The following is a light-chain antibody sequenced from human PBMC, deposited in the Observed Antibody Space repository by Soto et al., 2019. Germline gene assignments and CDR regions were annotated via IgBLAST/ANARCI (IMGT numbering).Light chain of an antibody. J-gene: IGKJ1*01. CDR3: QQYNNSPWT. CDR1: QSISSW. V-gene: IGKV1-5*01. CDR2: DAS. Sequence: DIQMTQSPSTLSSSVGDRVTITCRASQSISSWLAWYQQKPGKAPEVLIYDASTLESGVPSRFSGSGSGTEFTLTISSLQPDDFAVYYCQQYNNSPWTFGQGTKVDI.